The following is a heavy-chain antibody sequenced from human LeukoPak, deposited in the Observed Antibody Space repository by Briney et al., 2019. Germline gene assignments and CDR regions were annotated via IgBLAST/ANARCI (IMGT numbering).Heavy chain of an antibody. CDR2: INPSGGTT. CDR1: GYAFTNYS. J-gene: IGHJ4*02. CDR3: ARDNDFDY. D-gene: IGHD2-8*01. Sequence: ASVKVSCKASGYAFTNYSLHWVRLRQAPGQGLEWLGIINPSGGTTTYAQNFQGTVTMTRDMSTSTIYMELSSLRSEDTAVYYCARDNDFDYWGQGTLVTVSS. V-gene: IGHV1-46*01.